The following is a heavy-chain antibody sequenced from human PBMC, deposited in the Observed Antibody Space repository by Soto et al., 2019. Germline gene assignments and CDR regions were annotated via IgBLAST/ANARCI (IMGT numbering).Heavy chain of an antibody. Sequence: SETLSLTCTDSGGSISSYYWSWIRQPAGKGLEWIGRIYTSGSTNYNPSLKSRVTMSVDTSKNQFSLKLSSVTAADTAVYYCARDDYDFWSGYFYGMDVWGQGTTVTVSS. CDR3: ARDDYDFWSGYFYGMDV. J-gene: IGHJ6*02. D-gene: IGHD3-3*01. V-gene: IGHV4-4*07. CDR1: GGSISSYY. CDR2: IYTSGST.